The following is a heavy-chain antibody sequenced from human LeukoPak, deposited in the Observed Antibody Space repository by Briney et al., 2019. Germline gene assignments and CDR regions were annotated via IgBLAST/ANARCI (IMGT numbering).Heavy chain of an antibody. D-gene: IGHD4-17*01. J-gene: IGHJ4*02. V-gene: IGHV4-59*01. Sequence: PSGTLSLTCTVSGGSISSYYWSWVRPPPGKGLEWIGYIYYSGSTIYNPSLKSRVTISVDTYKNQFSLKLSSVTAADTAVYYCARYGDYVFDLWGQGTLVTVSS. CDR2: IYYSGST. CDR3: ARYGDYVFDL. CDR1: GGSISSYY.